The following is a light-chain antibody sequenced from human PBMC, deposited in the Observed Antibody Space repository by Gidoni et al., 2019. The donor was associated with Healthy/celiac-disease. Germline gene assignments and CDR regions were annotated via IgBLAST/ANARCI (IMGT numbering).Light chain of an antibody. V-gene: IGLV6-57*04. CDR1: SGSIASNY. Sequence: NFMLTQPPSSSESPGKTVTISCTRSSGSIASNYVQWYQQRPGSAPTTVIYEDNQRPSGVPDRFSGSIDSSSNSASLTISGLKTEDEADYYCQSYDSSNQVFGGGTKLTVL. CDR3: QSYDSSNQV. CDR2: EDN. J-gene: IGLJ3*02.